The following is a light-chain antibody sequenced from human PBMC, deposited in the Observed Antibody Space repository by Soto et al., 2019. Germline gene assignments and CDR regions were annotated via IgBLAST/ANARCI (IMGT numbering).Light chain of an antibody. V-gene: IGKV2-30*01. CDR3: MQCTHWPRT. Sequence: DVVMTQSPLSLPVTLGQSASISCRSSQSLAYSDGNTYLDWFHQRPGQSPRRLIYQVSNRDSGVPNRFSGSGSGTDFTLKISRVEAEDVGIYYCMQCTHWPRTFGQGTKVEI. CDR1: QSLAYSDGNTY. J-gene: IGKJ1*01. CDR2: QVS.